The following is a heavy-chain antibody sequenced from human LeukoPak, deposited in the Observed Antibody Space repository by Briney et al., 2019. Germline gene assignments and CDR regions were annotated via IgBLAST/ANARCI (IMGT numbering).Heavy chain of an antibody. V-gene: IGHV4-30-2*01. CDR3: ARGSSGYFDY. J-gene: IGHJ4*02. Sequence: PSETLSLTCAVSGGSISSGGYSWSWIRQPPGKGLEWIGYIYHSGSTYYNPSLKSRVTISVDRSKNRFSLKLSSVTAADTAVYYCARGSSGYFDYWGQGTLVTVSS. D-gene: IGHD3-22*01. CDR1: GGSISSGGYS. CDR2: IYHSGST.